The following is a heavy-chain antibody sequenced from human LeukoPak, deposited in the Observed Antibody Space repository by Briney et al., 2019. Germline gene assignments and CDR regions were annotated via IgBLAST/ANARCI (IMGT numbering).Heavy chain of an antibody. Sequence: ASVKVSCKVSGYTLTELSMHWVRQAPGKGLEWMGGFDPEDGETIYAQKFQGRVTMTEDTSTDTAYMELSSLRSEDTAVYYCATVPLSTTWFDPWGQGTLVTASS. V-gene: IGHV1-24*01. CDR1: GYTLTELS. D-gene: IGHD2/OR15-2a*01. J-gene: IGHJ5*02. CDR3: ATVPLSTTWFDP. CDR2: FDPEDGET.